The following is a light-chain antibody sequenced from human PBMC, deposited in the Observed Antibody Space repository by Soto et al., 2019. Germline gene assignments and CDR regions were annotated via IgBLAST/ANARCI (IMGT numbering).Light chain of an antibody. V-gene: IGLV2-14*03. CDR2: DVS. Sequence: QSALTQPASVYVSPGQSITISCTGTSSDVGGYNYVSWYQHHPGKAPKLMLFDVSNRPSGVSNRFSGSKSGNTASLTISGLQPEDEADYYCRSYTTSNTRQIVFGTGTKLTVL. J-gene: IGLJ1*01. CDR3: RSYTTSNTRQIV. CDR1: SSDVGGYNY.